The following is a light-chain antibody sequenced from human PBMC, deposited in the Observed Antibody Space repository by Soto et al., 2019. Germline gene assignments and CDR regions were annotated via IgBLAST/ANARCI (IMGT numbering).Light chain of an antibody. CDR2: RAS. Sequence: IVMTQSPATLSVSPGERVTLSCRASQNIYSNIAWYQQRPGQAPRLLIYRASTRATGVPARFSGSGSGTDFTLTISSLQSEDFTVYSCLQYHHLCAFVQGTKFDIK. V-gene: IGKV3-15*01. CDR1: QNIYSN. J-gene: IGKJ1*01. CDR3: LQYHHLCA.